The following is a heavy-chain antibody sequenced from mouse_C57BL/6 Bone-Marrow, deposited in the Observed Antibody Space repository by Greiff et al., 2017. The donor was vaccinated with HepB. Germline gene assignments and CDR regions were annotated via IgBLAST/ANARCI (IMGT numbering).Heavy chain of an antibody. CDR3: ARRDYGNWFAY. Sequence: PEWVAFISNLAYSIYYADTVTGRFTISRENAKNTLYLEMSSLRSEDTAMYYCARRDYGNWFAYWGQGTLVTVSA. J-gene: IGHJ3*01. D-gene: IGHD2-1*01. V-gene: IGHV5-15*04. CDR2: ISNLAYSI.